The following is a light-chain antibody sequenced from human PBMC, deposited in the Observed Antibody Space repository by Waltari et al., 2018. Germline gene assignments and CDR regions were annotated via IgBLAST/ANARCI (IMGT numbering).Light chain of an antibody. V-gene: IGLV1-47*01. J-gene: IGLJ1*01. CDR2: RNN. CDR1: SPNIGSNY. CDR3: AAWDDSLSGYYV. Sequence: QSVLTQPPSASGTPGQRVTISCSGSSPNIGSNYVYWYQQPPGTAPTLPLYRNNQRPAGVPDRCSGSKSGTSASLAISGLRSEDEADYYCAAWDDSLSGYYVFGTGTKVTVL.